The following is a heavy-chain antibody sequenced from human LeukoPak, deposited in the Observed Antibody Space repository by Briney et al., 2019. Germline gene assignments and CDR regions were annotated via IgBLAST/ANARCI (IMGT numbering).Heavy chain of an antibody. CDR3: VSRNYGSSPFGY. V-gene: IGHV3-74*01. CDR1: GFTFSRYW. Sequence: PGGSLRLSCAASGFTFSRYWMHWVRQAPGKGLAWVSRISSDGSNTNYADSVKGRFTISRDNAKNTLYLQMDSLTAEDTAVYYCVSRNYGSSPFGYWGQGTLVTVSS. D-gene: IGHD4-17*01. CDR2: ISSDGSNT. J-gene: IGHJ4*02.